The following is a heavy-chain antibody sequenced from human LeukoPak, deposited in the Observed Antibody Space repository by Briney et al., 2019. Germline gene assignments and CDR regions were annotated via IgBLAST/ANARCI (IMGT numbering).Heavy chain of an antibody. CDR2: INPNSGGT. Sequence: GASVKVSCKASGYTFTGYYMHWVRQAPGQGLEWMGRINPNSGGTNYAQKFQGRVTMTRDTSISTAYMELSRLRSDDTAVYYCARVTSVTPDEYFQHWGQGTLLTVSS. V-gene: IGHV1-2*06. J-gene: IGHJ1*01. D-gene: IGHD1-14*01. CDR1: GYTFTGYY. CDR3: ARVTSVTPDEYFQH.